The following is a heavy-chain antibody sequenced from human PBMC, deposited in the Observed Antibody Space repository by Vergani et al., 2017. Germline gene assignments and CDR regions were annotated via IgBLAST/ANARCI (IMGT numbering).Heavy chain of an antibody. CDR2: ISGSGGST. D-gene: IGHD1-26*01. CDR3: ARGLRCFDL. CDR1: GFTFDDYA. J-gene: IGHJ2*01. Sequence: EVQLLESGGGVVQPGRSLRLSCAASGFTFDDYAMHWVRQAPGKGLEWVSGISGSGGSTYYADSVKGRFTISRDNSKNMLYLQMNSLRAEDTALYYCARGLRCFDLWGRGTLVTVSS. V-gene: IGHV3-23*01.